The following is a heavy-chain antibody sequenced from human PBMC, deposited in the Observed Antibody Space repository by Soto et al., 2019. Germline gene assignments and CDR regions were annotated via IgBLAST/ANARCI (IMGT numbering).Heavy chain of an antibody. CDR2: ISTTGSTI. V-gene: IGHV3-11*01. J-gene: IGHJ2*01. CDR3: ARAGGSGRSYLYLDP. CDR1: GFTFSDYY. Sequence: QVQLVESGGGVVKPGGSLRLSCAASGFTFSDYYMSWIRQAPGKGLEWVAYISTTGSTIYYPDSVKGRFTISRDNAKKSLYLHMNSLRAEDTAVYYCARAGGSGRSYLYLDPWGRGTLVTVSS. D-gene: IGHD3-10*01.